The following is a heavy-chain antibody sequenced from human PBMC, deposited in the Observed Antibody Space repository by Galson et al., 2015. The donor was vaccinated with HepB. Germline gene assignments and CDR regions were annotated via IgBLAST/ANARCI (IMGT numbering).Heavy chain of an antibody. CDR2: IKQDGSEK. Sequence: SLRLSCAASGFTFSSYWMSWVRQAPGKGLEWVANIKQDGSEKYYVDSVKGRFTISRDNAKNSLYLQMNSLRAEDTAVYYCARIRYYYGHYGMDVWGQGTTVTVSS. J-gene: IGHJ6*02. D-gene: IGHD3-10*01. V-gene: IGHV3-7*03. CDR3: ARIRYYYGHYGMDV. CDR1: GFTFSSYW.